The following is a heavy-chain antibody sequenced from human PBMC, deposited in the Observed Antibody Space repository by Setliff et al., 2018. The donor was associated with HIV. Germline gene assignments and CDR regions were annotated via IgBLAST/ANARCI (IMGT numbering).Heavy chain of an antibody. J-gene: IGHJ6*02. CDR1: GGSISSYY. Sequence: SETLSLTCTVSGGSISSYYWSWIRQPAGKGLEWIGRIYTSGSTNYNPSLKSRVTMSVDTSTNQLSLKLSSVTASDTAVYYCARHVDGGLWNAYYYYGLDVWGQGTAVTVS. CDR3: ARHVDGGLWNAYYYYGLDV. D-gene: IGHD3-3*01. CDR2: IYTSGST. V-gene: IGHV4-4*07.